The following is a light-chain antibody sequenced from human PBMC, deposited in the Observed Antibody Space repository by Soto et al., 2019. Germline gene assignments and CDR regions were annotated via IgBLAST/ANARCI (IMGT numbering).Light chain of an antibody. CDR3: LQHNNWPFT. CDR2: GAS. CDR1: QSVSSD. V-gene: IGKV3-15*01. Sequence: EIVMTQSPATLSVSPGERATLSCRASQSVSSDLAWYQHKPGQAPRLLMYGASTRATGIPARFSGSVSGTEFTFTIASLQSEDFAVYYCLQHNNWPFTFGPGTKVHIK. J-gene: IGKJ3*01.